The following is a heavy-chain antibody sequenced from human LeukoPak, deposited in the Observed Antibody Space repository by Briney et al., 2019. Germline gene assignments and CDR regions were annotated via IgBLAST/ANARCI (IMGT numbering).Heavy chain of an antibody. D-gene: IGHD6-13*01. CDR1: GFTFSNYD. Sequence: GGSLRLSCAASGFTFSNYDMHWVRQAAGRGLEWVSGIGTAGDTYYPGSVKGRFTISRENAKNSLYLQMNSLSAGDTAVYYCASSPAYSSSWYAIDNWGQGTLVTVSS. J-gene: IGHJ4*02. CDR2: IGTAGDT. CDR3: ASSPAYSSSWYAIDN. V-gene: IGHV3-13*01.